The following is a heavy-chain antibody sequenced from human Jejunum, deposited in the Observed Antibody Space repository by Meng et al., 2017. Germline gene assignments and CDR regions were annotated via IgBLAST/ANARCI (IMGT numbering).Heavy chain of an antibody. CDR1: GFTFSTNA. J-gene: IGHJ6*02. V-gene: IGHV3-23*01. D-gene: IGHD3-16*01. CDR2: ILDSGET. CDR3: AKDLHYFSAMDV. Sequence: GGSLRLSCAASGFTFSTNAMSWVRQPPGKGLEWVSSILDSGETRYADSVKGRFTISRDNSKNTVHLQMNSLRAEDTAVYYCAKDLHYFSAMDVWGQGPTVTVSS.